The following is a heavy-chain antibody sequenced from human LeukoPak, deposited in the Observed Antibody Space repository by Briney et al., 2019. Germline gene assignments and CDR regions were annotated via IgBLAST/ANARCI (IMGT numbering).Heavy chain of an antibody. CDR1: GFTLSDYY. D-gene: IGHD3-22*01. V-gene: IGHV3-11*01. Sequence: GGSLRLSCAASGFTLSDYYMSWIRQAPGKGLEWVSYISSSGSTIYYADSVKGRFTISRDNAKNSLYLQMNSLRAEDTAVYYCARVGVYYYDSSGYSNWFDPWGQGTLVTVSS. CDR3: ARVGVYYYDSSGYSNWFDP. J-gene: IGHJ5*02. CDR2: ISSSGSTI.